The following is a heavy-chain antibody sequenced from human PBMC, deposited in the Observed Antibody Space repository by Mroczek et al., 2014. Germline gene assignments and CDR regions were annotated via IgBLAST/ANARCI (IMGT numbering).Heavy chain of an antibody. CDR1: GGSISSGTYY. CDR3: AGNDYWTGYGLDV. V-gene: IGHV4-61*02. CDR2: IYTSGST. D-gene: IGHD3/OR15-3a*01. J-gene: IGHJ6*02. Sequence: QVQLQQSGPGLVKPSQSLSLTCIVSGGSISSGTYYWSWIRQPAGKGLEWIGRIYTSGSTTYNPSLKSRVTMSVDTSKNQFSLRLTSVTAADTAVYYCAGNDYWTGYGLDVWGQGTTVTVSS.